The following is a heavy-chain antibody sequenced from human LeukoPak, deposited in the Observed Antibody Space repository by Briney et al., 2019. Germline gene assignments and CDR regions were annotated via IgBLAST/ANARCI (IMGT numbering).Heavy chain of an antibody. J-gene: IGHJ3*02. Sequence: GGSLRLSCAASGFTFSSYSMNWVRQAPGKGLEWVSSISSSSSYIYYADSVKGRFTISRDNAKNSLYLQMNSLRAEDTAVYYCARDNVGFLEWLLYRYSAFDIWGQGTMVTVSS. CDR2: ISSSSSYI. V-gene: IGHV3-21*01. D-gene: IGHD3-3*01. CDR1: GFTFSSYS. CDR3: ARDNVGFLEWLLYRYSAFDI.